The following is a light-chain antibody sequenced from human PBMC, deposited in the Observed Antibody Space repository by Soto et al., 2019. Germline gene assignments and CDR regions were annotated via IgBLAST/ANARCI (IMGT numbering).Light chain of an antibody. J-gene: IGLJ1*01. CDR2: DVS. CDR3: SSHTSSNFGV. Sequence: QSALTQPASVSGSPGQSITISCTGTSSDIGGYNYVSWYQQHPGKAPKLMIYDVSNRPSGVSNRFSGSKSGNTASLTISGLQAEDEADYYCSSHTSSNFGVFGTGTKLTVL. CDR1: SSDIGGYNY. V-gene: IGLV2-14*01.